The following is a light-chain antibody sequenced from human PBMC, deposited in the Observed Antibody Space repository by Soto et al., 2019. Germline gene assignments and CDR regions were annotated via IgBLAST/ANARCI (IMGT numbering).Light chain of an antibody. V-gene: IGKV3-15*01. CDR3: QQYDNRPHT. CDR2: GAS. J-gene: IGKJ2*01. CDR1: QSVGRN. Sequence: EIVMTQSPAALSVSPGERATLSCRASQSVGRNLAWYQQKPGQAPRLLIKGASIRATGIPARFSGSGSGTEFTLTISSLQSEDFAVYYCQQYDNRPHTFAQGTKLESK.